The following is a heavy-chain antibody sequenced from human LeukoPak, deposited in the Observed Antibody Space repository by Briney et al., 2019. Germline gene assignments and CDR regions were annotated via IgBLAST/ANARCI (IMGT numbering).Heavy chain of an antibody. V-gene: IGHV4-30-2*01. D-gene: IGHD2-15*01. CDR2: IYHSGST. CDR3: ARASWIGGSGYFDY. CDR1: GGSISSSGYS. J-gene: IGHJ4*02. Sequence: SETLSLTCAVSGGSISSSGYSWSWIRQPPGKGLEWIGYIYHSGSTYYNPSLKSRVTISVDRSKNQFSLKLSSVTAADTAVYYCARASWIGGSGYFDYWGQGTLVTVSS.